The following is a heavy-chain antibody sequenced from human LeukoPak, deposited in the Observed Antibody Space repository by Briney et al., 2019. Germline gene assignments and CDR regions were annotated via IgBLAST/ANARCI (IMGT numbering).Heavy chain of an antibody. CDR1: GYSFTNYW. D-gene: IGHD1-26*01. Sequence: GESLKISCKGSGYSFTNYWIGWVRQMPRKGLEWMGIIWPGDSDTRYSPSFQGQVTISADKSNSTAYLQWSSLKASDTAMYYCARRYSGSYYPEYFDYWGQGTLVTVSS. CDR3: ARRYSGSYYPEYFDY. CDR2: IWPGDSDT. V-gene: IGHV5-51*01. J-gene: IGHJ4*02.